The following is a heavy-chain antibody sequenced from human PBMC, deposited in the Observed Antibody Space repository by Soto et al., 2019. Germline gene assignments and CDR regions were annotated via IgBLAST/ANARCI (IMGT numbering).Heavy chain of an antibody. D-gene: IGHD6-13*01. CDR3: ARGGGGAAAGTGDLDY. CDR1: GYAFTGNG. CDR2: ISAYNGNT. J-gene: IGHJ4*02. Sequence: VKVSCKASGYAFTGNGISWVRQAPGQGLEWMGWISAYNGNTNYAQKLQGRVTMTTDTSTSTAYMELRSLRSDDTAVYYCARGGGGAAAGTGDLDYWGQGTLVTVSS. V-gene: IGHV1-18*01.